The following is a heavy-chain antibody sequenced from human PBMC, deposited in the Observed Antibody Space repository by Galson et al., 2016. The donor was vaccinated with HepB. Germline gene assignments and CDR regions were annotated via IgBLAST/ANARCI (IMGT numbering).Heavy chain of an antibody. V-gene: IGHV3-21*04. CDR2: ISSGSRHI. CDR3: ARDRVDIVAAPSSIRNYYGMDV. J-gene: IGHJ6*02. CDR1: GFTFRACT. D-gene: IGHD5-12*01. Sequence: SLRLSCAASGFTFRACTMNWVRQAPGKGLQWVSSISSGSRHISNADSLKGRFSISRDDAKNSVFLRMNSLTVDDPAKYFCARDRVDIVAAPSSIRNYYGMDVWGQGTTVTVSS.